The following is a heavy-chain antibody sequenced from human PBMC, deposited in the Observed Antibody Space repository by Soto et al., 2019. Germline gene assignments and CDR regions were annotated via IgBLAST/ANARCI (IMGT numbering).Heavy chain of an antibody. V-gene: IGHV1-69*06. Sequence: ASVKVSCKASGGTFSSYAISWVRQAPGQGLEWMGGIIPIFGTANYAQKFQGRVTITADKSTSTAYMELSSLRSEDTAVYYCARGSVTGTNADYWGQGTLVTAPQ. D-gene: IGHD1-20*01. CDR3: ARGSVTGTNADY. CDR1: GGTFSSYA. CDR2: IIPIFGTA. J-gene: IGHJ4*02.